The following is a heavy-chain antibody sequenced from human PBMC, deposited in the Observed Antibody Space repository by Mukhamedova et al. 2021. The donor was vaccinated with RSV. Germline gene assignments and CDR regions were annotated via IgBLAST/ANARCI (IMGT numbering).Heavy chain of an antibody. Sequence: GGQAPGKGLEWVANIKQDASEKYYVHSVKGRFTISRDNATNSLYLQMNSLRAEDTAVYYCAGTYCGGDCSYNWFDPWGQGTLVIGS. V-gene: IGHV3-7*03. CDR3: AGTYCGGDCSYNWFDP. CDR2: IKQDASEK. D-gene: IGHD2-21*02. J-gene: IGHJ5*02.